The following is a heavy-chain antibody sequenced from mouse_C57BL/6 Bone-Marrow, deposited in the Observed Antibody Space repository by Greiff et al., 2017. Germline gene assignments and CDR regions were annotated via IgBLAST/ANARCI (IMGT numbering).Heavy chain of an antibody. CDR1: GYSITNGNHW. J-gene: IGHJ2*01. Sequence: EVQLQQSGPALVKPSQTVSLTCTVTGYSITNGNHWWNWIRPVSGSKLEWIGYISASGSTDSNQSLNSRISITRDTSKNQLFLQLNSVTTEDIAKYYCARDSDNDDYVDYWGQGTTLTVSS. V-gene: IGHV3-4*01. CDR3: ARDSDNDDYVDY. D-gene: IGHD2-12*01. CDR2: ISASGST.